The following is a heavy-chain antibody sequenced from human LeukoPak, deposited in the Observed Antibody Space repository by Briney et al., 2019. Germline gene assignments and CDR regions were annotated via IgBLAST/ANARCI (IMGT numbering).Heavy chain of an antibody. CDR2: MYYSGST. J-gene: IGHJ5*02. D-gene: IGHD3-22*01. Sequence: PSQTLSLTCTVSGGSISSGDYCWSWIRQPPGKGLEWIAYMYYSGSTYSNPSLKRRVTMSADTSKNQLSLKLSSVTAADTAVYYCARPYYYDSRIDPWGQGILVTVSS. CDR1: GGSISSGDYC. CDR3: ARPYYYDSRIDP. V-gene: IGHV4-30-4*01.